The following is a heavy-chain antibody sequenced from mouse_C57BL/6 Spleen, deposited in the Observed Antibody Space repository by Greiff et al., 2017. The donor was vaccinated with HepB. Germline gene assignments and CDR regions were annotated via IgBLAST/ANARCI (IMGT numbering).Heavy chain of an antibody. CDR1: GYTFTSYW. CDR3: ARSWVYGNYVAFAY. D-gene: IGHD2-1*01. V-gene: IGHV1-52*01. CDR2: IDPSDSET. J-gene: IGHJ3*01. Sequence: QVQLQQPGAELVRPGSSVKLSCKASGYTFTSYWMHWVKQRPIQGLEWIGNIDPSDSETHYNQKFKDKATLTVDKSSSTAYMQLSSLTSEDSAVYYCARSWVYGNYVAFAYWGQGTLVTVSA.